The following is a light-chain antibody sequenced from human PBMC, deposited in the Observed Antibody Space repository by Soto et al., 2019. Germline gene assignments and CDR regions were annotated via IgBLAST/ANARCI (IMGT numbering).Light chain of an antibody. CDR1: QGISSW. Sequence: DIQMTQSPSTLSASVGDRVTITCRASQGISSWLAWYQQKPGKAPKLLIYDASSLESGVPSRFSGSGSGTEFTLTISSLQPDDFATYHCQQYNSYPYMYTFGQGTKLEIK. V-gene: IGKV1-5*01. J-gene: IGKJ2*01. CDR3: QQYNSYPYMYT. CDR2: DAS.